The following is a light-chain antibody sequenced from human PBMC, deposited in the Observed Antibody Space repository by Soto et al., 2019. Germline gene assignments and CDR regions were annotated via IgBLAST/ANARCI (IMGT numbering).Light chain of an antibody. CDR3: QQYYSTPQS. CDR2: WAS. J-gene: IGKJ1*01. Sequence: DIVMTQSPDSLAVSLGERATINCKSSRSVLQSSNNKDYLAWYQHKPGQPPKLLIAWASTRESGVPDRFSGSASGTDFTLTITRLQAEDVAVYYCQQYYSTPQSFGQGTKVEIK. V-gene: IGKV4-1*01. CDR1: RSVLQSSNNKDY.